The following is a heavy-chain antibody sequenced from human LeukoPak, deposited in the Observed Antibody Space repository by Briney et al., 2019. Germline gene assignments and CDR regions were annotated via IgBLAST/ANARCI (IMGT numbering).Heavy chain of an antibody. J-gene: IGHJ5*02. CDR2: IYYSGST. V-gene: IGHV4-31*03. CDR3: ARDGGVATNHLYNNWFDP. CDR1: GGSISSGGYF. Sequence: PSETLSLTCTVSGGSISSGGYFWSWIRQHPGKGLEWIGFIYYSGSTYYNPSLKSRVTISVDTTKNQFSLKLSSVTAADTAVYYCARDGGVATNHLYNNWFDPWGQGTLVTVSS. D-gene: IGHD5-12*01.